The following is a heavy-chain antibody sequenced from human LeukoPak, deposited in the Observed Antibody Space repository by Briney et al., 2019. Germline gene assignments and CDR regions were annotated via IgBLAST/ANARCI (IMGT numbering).Heavy chain of an antibody. D-gene: IGHD5-18*01. CDR1: GFSLSTSGVA. V-gene: IGHV2-5*02. J-gene: IGHJ4*02. Sequence: SGPTLVNPTQTLTLTCTFSGFSLSTSGVAVGWIRQPPGKALECLALIFWDDDKRYRPSLKSRLTITKDTSKNQVVLTMTNMDPVDTATYYCAHNRAALGLFGYWGQGTLVTVSS. CDR2: IFWDDDK. CDR3: AHNRAALGLFGY.